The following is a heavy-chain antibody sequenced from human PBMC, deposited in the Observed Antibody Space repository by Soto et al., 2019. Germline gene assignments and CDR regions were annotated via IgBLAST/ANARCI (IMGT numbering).Heavy chain of an antibody. D-gene: IGHD2-15*01. CDR2: IYWDDYK. V-gene: IGHV2-5*02. J-gene: IGHJ4*02. CDR3: AHYWYCSGGSCYYTDYLDY. CDR1: GFSLSTSGVG. Sequence: QITLKESGPTLVKPTQTLTLTCTFSGFSLSTSGVGVGWIRQPPAKALDWLAPIYWDDYKRYSPSLKSRLTITKDTSKNRVVARMTDMDPVDTARCYWAHYWYCSGGSCYYTDYLDYWGQGTLVTVSS.